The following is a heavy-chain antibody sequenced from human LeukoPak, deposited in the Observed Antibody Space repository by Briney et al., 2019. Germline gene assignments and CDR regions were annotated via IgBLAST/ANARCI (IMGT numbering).Heavy chain of an antibody. V-gene: IGHV3-74*01. Sequence: GGSLRLSCAASGFTFSSYWMHWVRQAPGKGLVWVSRINSDGSSTSYADSVKGRFTISRDNAKNTLYLQMNSLRAEDTAVYYCARSYWGYCSSTSCSEGYFDYWGQGTLVTVSS. J-gene: IGHJ4*02. D-gene: IGHD2-2*01. CDR3: ARSYWGYCSSTSCSEGYFDY. CDR1: GFTFSSYW. CDR2: INSDGSST.